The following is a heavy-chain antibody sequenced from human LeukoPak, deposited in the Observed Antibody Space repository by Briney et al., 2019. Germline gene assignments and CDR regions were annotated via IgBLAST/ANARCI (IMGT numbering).Heavy chain of an antibody. Sequence: PSQTLSLTCTVSGGSISSGDYYWSWIRQPPGKGLEWIGYIYYSGSTYYNPSLKSRVTISVDTSKNQFSLKLSSVTAADTAVYYCARWYSSSWAFDYWGQGTLVTVSS. CDR3: ARWYSSSWAFDY. V-gene: IGHV4-30-4*01. J-gene: IGHJ4*02. CDR2: IYYSGST. D-gene: IGHD6-13*01. CDR1: GGSISSGDYY.